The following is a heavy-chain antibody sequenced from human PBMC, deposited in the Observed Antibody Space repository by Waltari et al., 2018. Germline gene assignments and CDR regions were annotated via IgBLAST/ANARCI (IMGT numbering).Heavy chain of an antibody. D-gene: IGHD1-26*01. CDR2: IYSGGST. V-gene: IGHV3-53*01. J-gene: IGHJ6*03. CDR1: GFTVSSNY. Sequence: EVQLVESGGGLIQPGGSLRLSCAASGFTVSSNYMSWVRQAPGKGLEWVSVIYSGGSTYYADSVKGRFTISRDNSKNTLYLQMSSLRSEDTAVYYCARVKWDDYYYMDVWGKGTTVTVSS. CDR3: ARVKWDDYYYMDV.